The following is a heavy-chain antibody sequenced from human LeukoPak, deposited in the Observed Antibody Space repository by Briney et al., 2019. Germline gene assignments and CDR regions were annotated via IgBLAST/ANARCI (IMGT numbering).Heavy chain of an antibody. D-gene: IGHD6-19*01. J-gene: IGHJ4*02. Sequence: SETLSLTCTVSGGSISSSNYFWDWIRQPPGKGLEWIGGLYYSGSTYYNPSLKSRVTISVDTSKNQFPLKLNSVTAADTAVYYCARLKLGIGAVAGNIDYWGQGTLVTVSS. CDR1: GGSISSSNYF. CDR3: ARLKLGIGAVAGNIDY. V-gene: IGHV4-39*01. CDR2: LYYSGST.